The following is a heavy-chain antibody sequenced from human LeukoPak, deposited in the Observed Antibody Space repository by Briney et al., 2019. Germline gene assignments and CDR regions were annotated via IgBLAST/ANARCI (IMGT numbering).Heavy chain of an antibody. CDR2: IYYSEST. Sequence: SETLSLTCTVSGGSISSYYWSWIRQPPGKGLEWTGYIYYSESTNYNPSLKSRVTISVDTSKNQFSLKLSSVTAADTAVYYCARDYVAAGFDYWGQGTLVTVSS. V-gene: IGHV4-59*01. D-gene: IGHD3-16*01. CDR1: GGSISSYY. CDR3: ARDYVAAGFDY. J-gene: IGHJ4*02.